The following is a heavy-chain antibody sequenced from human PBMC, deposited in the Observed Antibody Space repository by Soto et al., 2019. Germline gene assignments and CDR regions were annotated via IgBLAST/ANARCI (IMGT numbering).Heavy chain of an antibody. J-gene: IGHJ6*03. CDR2: IYYSGST. D-gene: IGHD3-3*01. V-gene: IGHV4-59*08. Sequence: SETLSLTCTVSGGSISSYYWSWIRQPPGKGLEWIGYIYYSGSTNYNPSLKSRVTISVDTSKNQFSLKLSSVTAADTAVYYCATRAADYDFWSGYYSYYYYMDVWGKGTTVTGSS. CDR3: ATRAADYDFWSGYYSYYYYMDV. CDR1: GGSISSYY.